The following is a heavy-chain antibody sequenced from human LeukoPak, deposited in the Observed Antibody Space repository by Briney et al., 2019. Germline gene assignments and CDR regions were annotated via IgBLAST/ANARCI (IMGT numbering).Heavy chain of an antibody. Sequence: ASVKVSCKVSGYTLTELSMHWVRQAPGKGLEWMGGFDPGDGETIYAQKFQGRVTMTEDTSTDTAYMELSSLRSEDTAVYYCATDPRGSGWYWDAFDIWGQGTMVTVSS. CDR2: FDPGDGET. CDR3: ATDPRGSGWYWDAFDI. CDR1: GYTLTELS. V-gene: IGHV1-24*01. D-gene: IGHD6-19*01. J-gene: IGHJ3*02.